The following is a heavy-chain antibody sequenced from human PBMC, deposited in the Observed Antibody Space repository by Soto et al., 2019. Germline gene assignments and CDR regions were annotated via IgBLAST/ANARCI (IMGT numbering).Heavy chain of an antibody. J-gene: IGHJ3*02. V-gene: IGHV1-18*01. CDR2: ISAYNGNT. Sequence: GASVKVSCKASGYTFTSYGISWVRQAPGQGLEWMGWISAYNGNTNYAQKLQGRVTMTTDTSTSTAYMELRSLRSDDTAVYYCAIVGAVASSPDAFDIWGQGTMVTVSS. D-gene: IGHD6-19*01. CDR1: GYTFTSYG. CDR3: AIVGAVASSPDAFDI.